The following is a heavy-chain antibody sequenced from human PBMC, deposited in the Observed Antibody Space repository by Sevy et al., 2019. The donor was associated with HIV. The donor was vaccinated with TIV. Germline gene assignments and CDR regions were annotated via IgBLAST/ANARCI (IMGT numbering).Heavy chain of an antibody. CDR3: DNKRGYSHGPFDY. CDR2: IHYTGGT. D-gene: IGHD5-12*01. CDR1: GGSLTSDDSY. V-gene: IGHV4-30-4*03. J-gene: IGHJ4*02. Sequence: SETLSLTCTVSGGSLTSDDSYWSWIRQPPGKGLEWLGYIHYTGGTYYNPFLNSRIAMSVDTSEEQFSLRLSFLTAADTAFYYGDNKRGYSHGPFDYWGQGILVTVSS.